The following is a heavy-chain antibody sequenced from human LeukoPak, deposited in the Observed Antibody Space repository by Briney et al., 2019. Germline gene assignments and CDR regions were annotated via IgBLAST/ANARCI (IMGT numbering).Heavy chain of an antibody. Sequence: TGGSLRLSCAASGFTFRTYGMNWVRQAPGKGLEWVSSITSSGSYIFYADSVRGRFTISRDNAKNSLYLQMHSLRAEDTAVYYCAREEGCSGGSCYRVRYDYWGQGTLVTVSS. D-gene: IGHD2-15*01. V-gene: IGHV3-21*01. CDR1: GFTFRTYG. CDR3: AREEGCSGGSCYRVRYDY. J-gene: IGHJ4*02. CDR2: ITSSGSYI.